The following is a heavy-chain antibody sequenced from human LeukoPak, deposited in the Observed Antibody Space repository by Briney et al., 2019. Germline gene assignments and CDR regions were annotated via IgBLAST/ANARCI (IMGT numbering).Heavy chain of an antibody. D-gene: IGHD3-10*01. V-gene: IGHV3-9*01. CDR1: GFTFDDYA. J-gene: IGHJ3*01. CDR2: ISWNSGTR. CDR3: AKDNEGSLVRGVFSFNAFDF. Sequence: PGGSLRLSCAASGFTFDDYAMHWVRQAPGKGLEWVSGISWNSGTRGYVDSVKGRFTISRDNAKNSLYLQMNSLRAEDTALYYCAKDNEGSLVRGVFSFNAFDFWGQGTMVTVSS.